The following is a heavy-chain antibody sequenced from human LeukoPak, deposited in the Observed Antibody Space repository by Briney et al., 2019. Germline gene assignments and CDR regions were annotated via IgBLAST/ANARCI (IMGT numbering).Heavy chain of an antibody. V-gene: IGHV3-23*01. CDR1: GFRFNNYA. CDR3: AKAQHGYTNSPFDY. Sequence: GGSLRLSCAASGFRFNNYAMSWVRQAPGRGLEWVSSISGSATEPHYADSVGGRFTISRDNSRNTLYLHMNSLRAEDTAVYYCAKAQHGYTNSPFDYWGQGTVVTVSS. D-gene: IGHD6-6*01. J-gene: IGHJ4*02. CDR2: ISGSATEP.